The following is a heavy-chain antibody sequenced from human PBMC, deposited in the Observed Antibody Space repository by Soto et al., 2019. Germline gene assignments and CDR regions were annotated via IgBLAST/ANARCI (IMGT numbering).Heavy chain of an antibody. J-gene: IGHJ3*02. D-gene: IGHD6-19*01. CDR3: AREAARVPVAGTEGDAFDI. CDR1: GYTFTSYG. CDR2: ISAYNGNT. V-gene: IGHV1-18*01. Sequence: QVQLVQSGAEVKKPGASVKVSCKASGYTFTSYGISWVRQAPGQGLEWMGWISAYNGNTNYAQKLQGRVTMTTDTSTSTAYMELRSLRSDDTAVYYCAREAARVPVAGTEGDAFDIWGQGTMVTVS.